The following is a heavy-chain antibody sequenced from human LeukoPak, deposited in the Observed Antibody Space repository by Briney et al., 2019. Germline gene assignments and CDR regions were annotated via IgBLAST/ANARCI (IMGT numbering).Heavy chain of an antibody. CDR2: INGDGSGT. CDR1: GFTFSKYW. Sequence: PGGSLRLSCAASGFTFSKYWIHWVRQVPGKGPVWVSHINGDGSGTSYAGSVKGRFTISRDNAKNTVFLQMNSLRAEDTAVYYCARDGGWGTPFDHWGQGTLVTVSS. V-gene: IGHV3-74*01. D-gene: IGHD2-15*01. CDR3: ARDGGWGTPFDH. J-gene: IGHJ4*02.